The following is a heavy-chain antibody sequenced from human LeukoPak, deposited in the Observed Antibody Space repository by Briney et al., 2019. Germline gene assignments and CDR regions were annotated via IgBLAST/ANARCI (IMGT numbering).Heavy chain of an antibody. Sequence: KVSCKASGGTFSSYAISWVRQAPGQGLEWMGGIIPIFGTANYAQKFQGRVTITADKSTSTAYMELSSLRSEDTAVYHCARNDCSGGSCYLVFDYWGQGTLVTVSS. CDR2: IIPIFGTA. CDR3: ARNDCSGGSCYLVFDY. D-gene: IGHD2-15*01. V-gene: IGHV1-69*06. CDR1: GGTFSSYA. J-gene: IGHJ4*02.